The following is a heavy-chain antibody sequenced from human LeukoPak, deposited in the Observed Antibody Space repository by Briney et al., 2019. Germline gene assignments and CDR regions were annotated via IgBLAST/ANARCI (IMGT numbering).Heavy chain of an antibody. CDR2: IYHSGST. J-gene: IGHJ4*02. CDR1: GGSISSSNW. Sequence: SETLSLTCAVSGGSISSSNWWSWVRQPPGQGLEWIGEIYHSGSTNYNPSLKSRVTISVDTSKNQFSLKLSSVTAADTAVYYCAREGGLRYFDWLFDYFDYWGREPWSPSPQ. CDR3: AREGGLRYFDWLFDYFDY. D-gene: IGHD3-9*01. V-gene: IGHV4-4*02.